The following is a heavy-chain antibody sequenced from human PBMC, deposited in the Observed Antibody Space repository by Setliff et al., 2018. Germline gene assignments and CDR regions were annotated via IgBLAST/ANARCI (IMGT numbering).Heavy chain of an antibody. Sequence: SCKASGATFSSYGISWVRQPPGKGLEWVATIYYSGSTYSNPSLKSRVTISVDTSKNQFSLNLSSVTAADTAVYYCAAPGGGSYRFWGQGTLVTVSS. V-gene: IGHV4-39*01. CDR3: AAPGGGSYRF. CDR2: IYYSGST. J-gene: IGHJ4*02. D-gene: IGHD1-26*01. CDR1: GATFSSYGIS.